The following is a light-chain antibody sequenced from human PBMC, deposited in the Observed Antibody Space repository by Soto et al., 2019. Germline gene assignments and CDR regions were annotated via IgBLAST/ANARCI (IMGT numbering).Light chain of an antibody. V-gene: IGKV3-15*01. CDR3: QQYNSYPLT. CDR1: QSISSN. CDR2: RTS. J-gene: IGKJ4*01. Sequence: EIVVTQSPATLSVSPGERATLSCRASQSISSNLAWYQQKPGQAPRLLMFRTSSRATGFPARFSGSGSGTDFTLSISRLEPEDFATYYCQQYNSYPLTFGGGTKVDIK.